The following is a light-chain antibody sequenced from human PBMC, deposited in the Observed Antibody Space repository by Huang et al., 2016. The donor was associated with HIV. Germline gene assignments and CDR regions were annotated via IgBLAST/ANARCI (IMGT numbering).Light chain of an antibody. CDR3: QQFGSSPPYS. CDR1: QSVNNNY. CDR2: RAS. V-gene: IGKV3-20*01. Sequence: ASQSVNNNYLAWYQQKPGQAPRLLIYRASTRATGIPDRFSGSGSGTDFTLTISRLEPDDFAVYYCQQFGSSPPYSFGQGTKLEIK. J-gene: IGKJ2*03.